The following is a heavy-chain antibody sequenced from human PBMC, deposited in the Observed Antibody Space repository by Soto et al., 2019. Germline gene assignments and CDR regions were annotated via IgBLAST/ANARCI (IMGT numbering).Heavy chain of an antibody. V-gene: IGHV4-30-4*01. CDR2: IYYSGST. D-gene: IGHD3-3*01. CDR3: ARASKRVTIFGVVIIPGKTGWFDP. J-gene: IGHJ5*02. CDR1: GGSISSGDYY. Sequence: QVQLQESGPGLVKPSQTLSLTCTVSGGSISSGDYYWSWIRQPPGKGLEWIGYIYYSGSTYYNPSLKSRVTISVDTSKNQFSLKLSSVTAADTAVYYCARASKRVTIFGVVIIPGKTGWFDPWGQGTLVTVSS.